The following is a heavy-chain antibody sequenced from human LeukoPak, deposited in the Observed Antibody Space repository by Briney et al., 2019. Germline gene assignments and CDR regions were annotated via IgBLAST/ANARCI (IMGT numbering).Heavy chain of an antibody. CDR1: GDSVSSNSAT. V-gene: IGHV6-1*01. CDR2: TYYRSKWYN. CDR3: ARAAIDTSGYYSFDY. J-gene: IGHJ4*02. D-gene: IGHD3-22*01. Sequence: SQTLSLTCGISGDSVSSNSATWIWIRQSPSRGLEWLGRTYYRSKWYNDYAVSVKSRTTINPDTSKNQFSLQLNSVTPEDTAVYYCARAAIDTSGYYSFDYWGQGTLVTVSS.